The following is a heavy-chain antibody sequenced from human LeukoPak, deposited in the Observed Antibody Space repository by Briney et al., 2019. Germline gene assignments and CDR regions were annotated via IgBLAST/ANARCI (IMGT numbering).Heavy chain of an antibody. CDR3: ARVAYTSSWGERYCFDY. D-gene: IGHD2-15*01. J-gene: IGHJ4*02. V-gene: IGHV3-66*01. CDR2: ISSAGGT. CDR1: GFSVSNNY. Sequence: GGSLLLSCVTSGFSVSNNYMSWVRQAPGKGLEWVSVISSAGGTYYADSVKARFTISRDFSKNTLFLLMNSLTVEDTAIYSCARVAYTSSWGERYCFDYWGQGTLVTVPS.